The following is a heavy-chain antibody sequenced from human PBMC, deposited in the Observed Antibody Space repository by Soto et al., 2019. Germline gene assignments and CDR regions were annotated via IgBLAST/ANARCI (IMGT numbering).Heavy chain of an antibody. Sequence: SETLSLTCTVSGGSISSSSYYWGWIRQPPGKGLEWIGSIYYSGSTYYNPSLKSRVTISVDTSKNQFSLKLSSVTAADTAVYYCARSALFDYGDYETTPAFWYYWGQGTLVTVSS. CDR2: IYYSGST. D-gene: IGHD4-17*01. CDR3: ARSALFDYGDYETTPAFWYY. CDR1: GGSISSSSYY. J-gene: IGHJ4*02. V-gene: IGHV4-39*01.